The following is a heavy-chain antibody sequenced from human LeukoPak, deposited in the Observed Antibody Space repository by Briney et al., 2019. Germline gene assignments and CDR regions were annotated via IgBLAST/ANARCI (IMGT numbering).Heavy chain of an antibody. CDR2: IYSSGRYI. D-gene: IGHD5-24*01. CDR3: ARGGGSRDGLTTSFDY. J-gene: IGHJ4*02. V-gene: IGHV3-21*01. Sequence: GGSLRLSCAASGFTFGSYSMDWVRHAPTKGLEWVSSIYSSGRYIYYADSVKGRFTISRDNAKNSLYLQMNSLRAEDTAVYYCARGGGSRDGLTTSFDYWGQGTVVTVSS. CDR1: GFTFGSYS.